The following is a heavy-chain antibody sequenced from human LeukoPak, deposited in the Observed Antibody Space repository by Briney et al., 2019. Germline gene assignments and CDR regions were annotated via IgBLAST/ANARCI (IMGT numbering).Heavy chain of an antibody. CDR2: IIVSGSRT. J-gene: IGHJ3*02. CDR3: SKDPNGDYIGAFDM. D-gene: IGHD4-17*01. Sequence: GGSLRLSCAASGLTFSNYAMNWVRQAPGKGLEWVSSIIVSGSRTYYADSVKGRFTISRDNSKNTLYLQMNSLRAEDTALYYCSKDPNGDYIGAFDMWGPGTLVTVSS. V-gene: IGHV3-23*01. CDR1: GLTFSNYA.